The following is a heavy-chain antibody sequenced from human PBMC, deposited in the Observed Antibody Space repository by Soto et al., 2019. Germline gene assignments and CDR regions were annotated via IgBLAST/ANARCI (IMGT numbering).Heavy chain of an antibody. CDR1: GFTFSSYS. Sequence: EVQLVESGGGLVKPGGSLRLSCAASGFTFSSYSMNWVRQAPGKGLEWVSSISSSSSYIYYADSVKGRFTISRDNAKNSLYLQMNSLRAEDTDVYYCARDRIFRRELLRDYYYYGMDVWGQGTTVTVSS. J-gene: IGHJ6*02. CDR2: ISSSSSYI. D-gene: IGHD1-26*01. CDR3: ARDRIFRRELLRDYYYYGMDV. V-gene: IGHV3-21*01.